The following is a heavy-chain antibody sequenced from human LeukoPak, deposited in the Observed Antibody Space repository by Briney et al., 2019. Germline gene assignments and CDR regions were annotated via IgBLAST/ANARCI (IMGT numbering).Heavy chain of an antibody. V-gene: IGHV5-51*01. CDR3: GRLGSGPRWYFDV. CDR2: IYPGDSDT. D-gene: IGHD6-19*01. J-gene: IGHJ3*01. Sequence: GESLKISCKGSGYSFTSHWIGWVRQMPGKGLEWMGIIYPGDSDTRYSPSFQGQVTISADKSISTAYLQWSSLKASDTAMYYCGRLGSGPRWYFDVWGQGTMVTVSS. CDR1: GYSFTSHW.